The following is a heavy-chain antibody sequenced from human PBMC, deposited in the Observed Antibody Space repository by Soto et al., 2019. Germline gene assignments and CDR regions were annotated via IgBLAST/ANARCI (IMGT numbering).Heavy chain of an antibody. CDR2: ISYDGSNK. V-gene: IGHV3-30*18. D-gene: IGHD1-26*01. J-gene: IGHJ4*02. CDR3: ANFFHQVGY. Sequence: QVQLVESGGGVVQPGRSLRLSCAASGFTFSSYGMHWVRQAPGKGLEWVAVISYDGSNKYYADSVKGRFTISRDNSKNPLYLQMNSLRAEDTAVYYCANFFHQVGYWGQGTLVTVSS. CDR1: GFTFSSYG.